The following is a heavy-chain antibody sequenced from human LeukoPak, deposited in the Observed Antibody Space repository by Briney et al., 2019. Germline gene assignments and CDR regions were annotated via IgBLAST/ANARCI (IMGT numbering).Heavy chain of an antibody. CDR2: IKQDGSEK. CDR1: GFTFSSYW. CDR3: ARDLVDYDFWSGPS. D-gene: IGHD3-3*01. J-gene: IGHJ5*02. V-gene: IGHV3-7*01. Sequence: GSLRLSCAASGFTFSSYWMSWVRQAPGKGLEWVANIKQDGSEKYYVDSVKGRFTISRDNAKNSLYPQMNSLRAEDTAVYYCARDLVDYDFWSGPSWGQGTLVTVSS.